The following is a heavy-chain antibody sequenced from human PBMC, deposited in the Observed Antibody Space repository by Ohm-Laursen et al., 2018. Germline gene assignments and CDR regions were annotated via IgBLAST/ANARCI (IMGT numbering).Heavy chain of an antibody. J-gene: IGHJ3*02. Sequence: SLRLSCSASGFTFSDYYMSWIRQAPGKGLEWVSYISSSGSTIYYADSVKGRFTISRDNAKNSLYLQMNSLRAEDTAVYYCASANDRWDPFDIWGQGTMATVSS. V-gene: IGHV3-11*01. CDR3: ASANDRWDPFDI. D-gene: IGHD2-8*01. CDR2: ISSSGSTI. CDR1: GFTFSDYY.